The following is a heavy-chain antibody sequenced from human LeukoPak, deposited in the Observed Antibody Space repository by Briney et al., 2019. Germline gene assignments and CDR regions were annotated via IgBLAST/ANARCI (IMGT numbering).Heavy chain of an antibody. V-gene: IGHV3-21*01. Sequence: GGSLRLSCAASGFTFSSYSMNWVRQAPGKGLEWVSSISSSSSYIYYADSVKGRFTISRDSAKNTLYLQMNSLRAEDTAVYYCARTPFYCSSTSCYGYYGMDVWGQGTTVTVSS. CDR2: ISSSSSYI. J-gene: IGHJ6*02. CDR1: GFTFSSYS. CDR3: ARTPFYCSSTSCYGYYGMDV. D-gene: IGHD2-2*01.